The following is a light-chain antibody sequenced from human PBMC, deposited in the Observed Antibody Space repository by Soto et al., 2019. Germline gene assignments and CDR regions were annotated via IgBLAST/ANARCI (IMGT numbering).Light chain of an antibody. CDR2: WAS. Sequence: DIVLTQSPDSLAVSLGERATIKCKSSQSVLSPTNDKNYLVWYQQRQGQPPKMLLYWASTREPGVPDRFSGSGSGTDFTLTINSLQAEDVAVYYCQQYYNAPVTFGGGTKVEIK. CDR1: QSVLSPTNDKNY. J-gene: IGKJ4*01. V-gene: IGKV4-1*01. CDR3: QQYYNAPVT.